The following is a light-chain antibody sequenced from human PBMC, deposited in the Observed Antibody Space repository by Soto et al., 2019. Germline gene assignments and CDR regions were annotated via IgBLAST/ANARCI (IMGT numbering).Light chain of an antibody. CDR3: CSYAGSSSWV. V-gene: IGLV2-23*01. J-gene: IGLJ3*02. CDR1: SSDVGSYKL. Sequence: QLVLTQPASVSGSPGQSITFSCTGTSSDVGSYKLVSWYQHHPGKAPKLMIYEDTKRPSGVSNRFSGSKSDSTASLTISGLQAEDEADYYCCSYAGSSSWVFGGGTKVTVL. CDR2: EDT.